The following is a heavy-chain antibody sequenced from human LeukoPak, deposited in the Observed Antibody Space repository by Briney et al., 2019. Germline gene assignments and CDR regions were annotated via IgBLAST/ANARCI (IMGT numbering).Heavy chain of an antibody. CDR2: IKPNSGVT. CDR3: ARPTYCGSDRYFNFDY. CDR1: GYTFATYF. D-gene: IGHD2-21*02. J-gene: IGHJ4*02. V-gene: IGHV1-2*02. Sequence: ASVKVSCKTSGYTFATYFMHWVRQAPGQGLEWMGYIKPNSGVTNYAQEFRGRVTMTWDTSISTAYIELSGLTSDDTAIYYCARPTYCGSDRYFNFDYWGQGTLVTVSS.